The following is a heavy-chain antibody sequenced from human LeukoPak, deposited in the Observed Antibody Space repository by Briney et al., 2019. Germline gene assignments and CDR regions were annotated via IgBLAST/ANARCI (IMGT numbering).Heavy chain of an antibody. D-gene: IGHD3-16*01. CDR3: ARSRGLDY. Sequence: PGGSLRLSCAASGFTLSTYLMTWVSQAPGKGLEWVANIKQDGSEKYYVDSVKGRFTISRDNAKNSLYLQMNSLRGEDTGVYYCARSRGLDYWGQGTLGSVSS. J-gene: IGHJ4*02. CDR1: GFTLSTYL. V-gene: IGHV3-7*04. CDR2: IKQDGSEK.